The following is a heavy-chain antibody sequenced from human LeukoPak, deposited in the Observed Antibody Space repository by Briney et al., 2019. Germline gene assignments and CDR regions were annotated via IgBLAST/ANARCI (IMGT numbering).Heavy chain of an antibody. Sequence: PGRPLRLSCAASGCTFSRYTMHWARQAPGKGLEWLALITEDGSEEYYLDSVKGRFTISRDNSKNTLSLQMDSLRAEDTAVYYCARESYIAARQGGAFDIWGQGTMVTVSS. CDR2: ITEDGSEE. J-gene: IGHJ3*02. CDR1: GCTFSRYT. D-gene: IGHD6-6*01. V-gene: IGHV3-30-3*01. CDR3: ARESYIAARQGGAFDI.